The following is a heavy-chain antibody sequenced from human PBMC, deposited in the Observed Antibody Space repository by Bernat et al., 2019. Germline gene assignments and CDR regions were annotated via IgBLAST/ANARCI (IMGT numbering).Heavy chain of an antibody. CDR1: GFTFGSSW. Sequence: EVQLVESGGGLVQPGGSLRLSCAASGFTFGSSWMTWVRQAPGKGLEWVANIKQDGSEKYYVDSVKGRFTISRDNTKNSLYLQMNSLRAEDTAVYYCARDVGTTSYFDSWGQGTLVTVSS. D-gene: IGHD1-7*01. CDR2: IKQDGSEK. J-gene: IGHJ4*02. CDR3: ARDVGTTSYFDS. V-gene: IGHV3-7*04.